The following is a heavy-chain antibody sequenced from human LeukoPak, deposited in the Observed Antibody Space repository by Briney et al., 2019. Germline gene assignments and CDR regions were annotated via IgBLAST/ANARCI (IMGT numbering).Heavy chain of an antibody. D-gene: IGHD5/OR15-5a*01. J-gene: IGHJ4*02. Sequence: SETLSLTCAVYGGSFSGYYWSWIRQPPGKGLEWIGEINHSGSTNYNPSLKSRVTISVDTSKNQFSLTLSSVTAADTAVYYCARPGSVFGVFDYWGQGTLVTVSS. CDR2: INHSGST. CDR1: GGSFSGYY. CDR3: ARPGSVFGVFDY. V-gene: IGHV4-34*01.